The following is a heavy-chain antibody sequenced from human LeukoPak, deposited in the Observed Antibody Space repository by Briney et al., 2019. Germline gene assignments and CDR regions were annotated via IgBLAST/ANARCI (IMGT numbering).Heavy chain of an antibody. CDR2: ISSSGGST. V-gene: IGHV3-23*01. J-gene: IGHJ4*02. Sequence: GGSLRLSCAASGFTVSSNYMSWVRQAPGKGLEWVSAISSSGGSTYYADSVKGRFTISRDNSKNTLYLQINSLRAEDTAVYYCATQEGDSSGYYGQFDYWGQGTLVTVSS. CDR3: ATQEGDSSGYYGQFDY. D-gene: IGHD3-22*01. CDR1: GFTVSSNY.